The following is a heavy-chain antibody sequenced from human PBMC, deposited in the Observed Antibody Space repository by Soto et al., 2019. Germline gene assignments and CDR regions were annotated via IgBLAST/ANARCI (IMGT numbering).Heavy chain of an antibody. J-gene: IGHJ4*02. CDR1: GFTVINTY. D-gene: IGHD2-15*01. CDR2: IYRDGRT. Sequence: PGGSLRLSCAASGFTVINTYLSWVRQAPGKGLEWVSVIYRDGRTYYADSVKGRFTISRDHSKNTLYLQMNSLRAEDTAVYYCTRDPVDSPVFDYWGQGTLVTVSS. CDR3: TRDPVDSPVFDY. V-gene: IGHV3-66*01.